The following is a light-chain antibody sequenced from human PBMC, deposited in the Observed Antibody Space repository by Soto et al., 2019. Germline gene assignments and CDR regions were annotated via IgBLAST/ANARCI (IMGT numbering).Light chain of an antibody. CDR2: KAS. Sequence: DIQMTQSPSTLSASVGDRVTITCRASQSISSWLAWYQQKPGKAPKLLIYKASSLESGVPSRFSGSGSGTEFTITISSLQPDDFATYYGQQYNSYRITFGPGTKVDIK. CDR1: QSISSW. V-gene: IGKV1-5*03. CDR3: QQYNSYRIT. J-gene: IGKJ3*01.